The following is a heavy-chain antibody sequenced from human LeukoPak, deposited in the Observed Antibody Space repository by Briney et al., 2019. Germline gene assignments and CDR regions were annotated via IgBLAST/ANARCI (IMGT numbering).Heavy chain of an antibody. CDR2: INQDGHAQ. CDR3: ARNSYGSGSHDH. D-gene: IGHD3-10*01. J-gene: IGHJ5*02. V-gene: IGHV3-7*01. CDR1: GFTPSSYW. Sequence: GGSLRLSCAASGFTPSSYWMTWVRQAPGKGLEWVANINQDGHAQYYVQSVRGRFTISRDNAKSSLYLQMNSLSVEDTGVYYCARNSYGSGSHDHWGQGTLVTISS.